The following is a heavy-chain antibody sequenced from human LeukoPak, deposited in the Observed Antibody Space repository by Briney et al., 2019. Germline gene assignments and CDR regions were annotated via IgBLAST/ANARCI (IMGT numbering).Heavy chain of an antibody. CDR1: GFTFSNNG. J-gene: IGHJ4*02. V-gene: IGHV3-23*01. Sequence: PAGSLRLSCAASGFTFSNNGLTWIRQAPGKGMEWVTGISDGGDTTYDAGYVKGRFTVSRDNSKNILYLQMNSLRAEDTAIYYCAKTQGFFDHWGQGALVTVSS. CDR3: AKTQGFFDH. CDR2: ISDGGDTT.